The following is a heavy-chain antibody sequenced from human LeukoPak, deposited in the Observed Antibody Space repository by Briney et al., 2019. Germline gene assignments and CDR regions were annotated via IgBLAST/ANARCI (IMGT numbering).Heavy chain of an antibody. CDR2: ISSSSSYI. V-gene: IGHV3-21*01. D-gene: IGHD3-22*01. CDR1: GFTFSSYS. J-gene: IGHJ4*02. CDR3: ARGQFRLSDFDSSAFDY. Sequence: GGSLRLSCAASGFTFSSYSMNWVRQAPGKGLEWVSSISSSSSYIYYADSVKGRFTISRDNAKNSLYLQMNSLRAEDTAVFYCARGQFRLSDFDSSAFDYWGQGTLVTGSS.